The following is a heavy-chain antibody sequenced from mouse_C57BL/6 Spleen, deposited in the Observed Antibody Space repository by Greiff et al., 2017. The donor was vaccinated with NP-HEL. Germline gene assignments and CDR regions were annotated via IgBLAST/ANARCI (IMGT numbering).Heavy chain of an antibody. CDR1: GYTFTSYW. J-gene: IGHJ2*01. D-gene: IGHD2-4*01. V-gene: IGHV1-50*01. Sequence: VQLQQPGAELVKPGASVKLSCKASGYTFTSYWMQWVKQRPGQGLEWIGEIDPSDSYTNYNQKFKGKATLTVDTSSSTAYMQLSSLTSEDSAVYYCARHYDYDGRGFDYWGQGTTLTVSS. CDR2: IDPSDSYT. CDR3: ARHYDYDGRGFDY.